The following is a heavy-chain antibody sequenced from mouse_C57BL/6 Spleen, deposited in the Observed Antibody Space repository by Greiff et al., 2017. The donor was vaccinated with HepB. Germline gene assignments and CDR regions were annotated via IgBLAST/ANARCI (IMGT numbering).Heavy chain of an antibody. CDR2: ISDGGSYT. CDR1: GFTFSSYA. Sequence: EVKVEESGGGLVKPGGSLKLSCAASGFTFSSYAMSWVRQTPEKRLEWVATISDGGSYTYYPDNVKGRFTISRDNAKNNLYLQMSHLKSEDTAMYYCARDRGYDPYYFDYWGQGTTLTVSS. V-gene: IGHV5-4*01. CDR3: ARDRGYDPYYFDY. J-gene: IGHJ2*01. D-gene: IGHD2-3*01.